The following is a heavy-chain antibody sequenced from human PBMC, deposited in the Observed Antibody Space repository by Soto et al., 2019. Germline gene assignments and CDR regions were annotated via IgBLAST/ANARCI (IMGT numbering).Heavy chain of an antibody. D-gene: IGHD2-2*02. CDR2: IIPIFGTA. V-gene: IGHV1-69*13. Sequence: SVKVSCKASGGTFSSYAISWVRQAPGQGLEWMGGIIPIFGTANYAQNFQGRVTITADESTSTAYMELSSLRSEDSAVYYCASWQYQLLYVWFYPWGQGTLVTVSS. CDR3: ASWQYQLLYVWFYP. CDR1: GGTFSSYA. J-gene: IGHJ5*02.